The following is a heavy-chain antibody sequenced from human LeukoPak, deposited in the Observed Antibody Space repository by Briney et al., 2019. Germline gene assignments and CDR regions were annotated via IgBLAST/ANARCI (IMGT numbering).Heavy chain of an antibody. CDR1: GFTFRSYS. Sequence: GGSRRLSCAASGFTFRSYSMHWVRQTPGKGLVWVSRINSDGSSTSYADSVKGRFTISRDNAKNTLYLQMNSLRGEDTAVYYCTRSDWFDPWGQGTLVTVSS. CDR3: TRSDWFDP. V-gene: IGHV3-74*01. CDR2: INSDGSST. J-gene: IGHJ5*02.